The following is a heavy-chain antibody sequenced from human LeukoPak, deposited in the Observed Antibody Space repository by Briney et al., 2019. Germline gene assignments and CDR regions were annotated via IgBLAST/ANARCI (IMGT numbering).Heavy chain of an antibody. CDR2: IRYDGSNK. CDR3: AKEPSVYYGDYIIR. J-gene: IGHJ4*02. D-gene: IGHD4-17*01. CDR1: GFTFSIYG. Sequence: GGSLSLSCAASGFTFSIYGMRWVRQAQGRGLEWVAFIRYDGSNKYFADSVRGRFTISRDNSKNTLYLQINSLRAEDTAVYHCAKEPSVYYGDYIIRWGQGTLVIVSS. V-gene: IGHV3-30*02.